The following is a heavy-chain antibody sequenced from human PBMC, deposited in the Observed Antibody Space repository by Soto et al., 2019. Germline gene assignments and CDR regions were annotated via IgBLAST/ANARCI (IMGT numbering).Heavy chain of an antibody. V-gene: IGHV3-48*03. Sequence: EVQVVESGGGLVQPGGSLRLSCAASGFSFTTFEMNWVRQAPGKGLEWLSYISGGGGTMYYADSVKGRFTISRDNTKNSLFLQMSSLRDEETGVYFCVGGGLPYFDYWGQGALVTVSS. CDR2: ISGGGGTM. J-gene: IGHJ4*02. CDR1: GFSFTTFE. D-gene: IGHD3-16*01. CDR3: VGGGLPYFDY.